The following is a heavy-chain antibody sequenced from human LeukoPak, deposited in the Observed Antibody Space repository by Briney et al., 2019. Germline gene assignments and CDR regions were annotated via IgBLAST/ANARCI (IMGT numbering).Heavy chain of an antibody. CDR3: ARARGHSYGPYFDY. CDR1: GYTFTSYD. D-gene: IGHD5-18*01. Sequence: ASVKVSCKASGYTFTSYDINWVRQATGQGLEWMGWMNPNSGNTGYAQKFQGRVTMTRNTSISTAYMELSSLRSEDTAVYYCARARGHSYGPYFDYWGQGTLVTVSS. V-gene: IGHV1-8*01. J-gene: IGHJ4*02. CDR2: MNPNSGNT.